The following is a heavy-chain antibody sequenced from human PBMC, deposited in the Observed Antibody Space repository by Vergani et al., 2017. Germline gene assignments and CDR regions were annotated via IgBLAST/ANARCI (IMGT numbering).Heavy chain of an antibody. Sequence: QVQLVQSGAEVKKPGSSVKVSCKASGGTFSSYAISWVRQAPGQGLEWMGGIIPIFGTANYAQKFQGRVTITADESTSTAYMELSSLRSEDTAVYYCARDSLESYYDSSGYRPMWYFQHWGQGTLVTGSS. CDR3: ARDSLESYYDSSGYRPMWYFQH. J-gene: IGHJ1*01. CDR1: GGTFSSYA. D-gene: IGHD3-22*01. CDR2: IIPIFGTA. V-gene: IGHV1-69*01.